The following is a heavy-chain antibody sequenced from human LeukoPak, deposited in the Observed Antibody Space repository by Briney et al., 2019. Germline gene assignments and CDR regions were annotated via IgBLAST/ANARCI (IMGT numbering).Heavy chain of an antibody. CDR1: GGSISSGGYY. CDR3: ARDRRPYYYDSSGGDAWFDP. CDR2: IYYSGST. D-gene: IGHD3-22*01. V-gene: IGHV4-31*03. J-gene: IGHJ5*02. Sequence: SQTLSLTCTVSGGSISSGGYYWSWIRQHPGKGLEWIGYIYYSGSTYYNPSLKSRVTISVDTSKNQFSLKLSSVTDADTAVYYCARDRRPYYYDSSGGDAWFDPWGQGTLVTVSS.